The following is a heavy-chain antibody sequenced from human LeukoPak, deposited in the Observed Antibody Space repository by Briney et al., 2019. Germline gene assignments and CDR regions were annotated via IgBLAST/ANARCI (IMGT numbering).Heavy chain of an antibody. Sequence: LETLSLTCTVSGYSISSGYYWGWIRQPPGKGLEWIGSIYHSGSTYYNPSLKSRVTISVDTSKNQFSLKLSSVTAADTAVYYCARDRYGSGSYYIDYWGQGTLVTVSS. V-gene: IGHV4-38-2*02. CDR2: IYHSGST. D-gene: IGHD3-10*01. CDR1: GYSISSGYY. J-gene: IGHJ4*02. CDR3: ARDRYGSGSYYIDY.